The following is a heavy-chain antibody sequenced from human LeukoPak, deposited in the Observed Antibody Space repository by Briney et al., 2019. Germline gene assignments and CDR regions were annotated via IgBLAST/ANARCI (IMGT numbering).Heavy chain of an antibody. J-gene: IGHJ4*02. D-gene: IGHD6-6*01. V-gene: IGHV1-69*13. Sequence: SVKVSCKASGGTFSSYAISWVRQAPGQGLEWMGGIIPIFGTANYAQKFQGRVTITADESTSTAYMELSSLKSEDTAVYYCARGDLSSSPYYFDYWGQGTPVTVSS. CDR1: GGTFSSYA. CDR2: IIPIFGTA. CDR3: ARGDLSSSPYYFDY.